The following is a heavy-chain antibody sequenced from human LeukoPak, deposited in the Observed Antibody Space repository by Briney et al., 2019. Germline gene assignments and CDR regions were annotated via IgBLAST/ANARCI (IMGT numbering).Heavy chain of an antibody. V-gene: IGHV3-21*01. Sequence: PGGSLRLSCAASGFTFSSYWMNWVRQAPGKGLEWVSSISSSSSYIYYADSVKGRFTISRDNAKNSLYLQMNSLRAEDTAVYYCASSWNLNWFDPWGQGTLVTVSS. CDR1: GFTFSSYW. D-gene: IGHD1-7*01. J-gene: IGHJ5*02. CDR2: ISSSSSYI. CDR3: ASSWNLNWFDP.